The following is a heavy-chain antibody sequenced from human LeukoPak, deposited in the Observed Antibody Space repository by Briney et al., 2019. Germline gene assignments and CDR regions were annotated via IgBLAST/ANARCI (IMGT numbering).Heavy chain of an antibody. Sequence: ASVKVSCKTSGYTFSSYGLTWMRQAPGQRPEWLGWSSPYNGNTNYAQKFQGRVTMTTDTSTNTAYMELRSLRSDDTAVYYCARDTDHCFDYWGQGTLVTVSS. J-gene: IGHJ4*02. CDR2: SSPYNGNT. CDR1: GYTFSSYG. CDR3: ARDTDHCFDY. D-gene: IGHD2-8*02. V-gene: IGHV1-18*01.